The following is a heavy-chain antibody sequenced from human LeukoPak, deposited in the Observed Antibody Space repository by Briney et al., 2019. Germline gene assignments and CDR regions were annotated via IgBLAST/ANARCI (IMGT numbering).Heavy chain of an antibody. J-gene: IGHJ4*02. CDR2: IYTSGST. CDR1: GGSISSYY. CDR3: TIHFFYGGNRYYFDD. V-gene: IGHV4-4*07. Sequence: SETLSLTCTVSGGSISSYYWSWIRQPAGKGLEWIGRIYTSGSTNYNPSLKSRVTMSVDTSKNQFSLKLSSVTAADTAVYYCTIHFFYGGNRYYFDDSGRGTLVTASP. D-gene: IGHD4-23*01.